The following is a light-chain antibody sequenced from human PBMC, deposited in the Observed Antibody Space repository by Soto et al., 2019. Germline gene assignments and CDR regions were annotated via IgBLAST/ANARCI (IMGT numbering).Light chain of an antibody. J-gene: IGKJ1*01. V-gene: IGKV3-11*01. Sequence: EIVLTQSPATLSLSPGERATLSCSASQSVSSYLAWYQQKPGQAPRLLIYDASNRATGIPARFSGSGSGTDFTLTISSLEPEDFAVYYCQQRSNWWTFGQGTKVEI. CDR1: QSVSSY. CDR3: QQRSNWWT. CDR2: DAS.